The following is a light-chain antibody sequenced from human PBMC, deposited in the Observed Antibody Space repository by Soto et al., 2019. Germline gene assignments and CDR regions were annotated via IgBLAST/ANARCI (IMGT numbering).Light chain of an antibody. CDR2: EVN. CDR3: SSYAGSKTLG. V-gene: IGLV2-8*01. Sequence: QSVLTQPPSASGSPGQSVTISCTGTSSDVGGYNSVSWYQQHPGKAPKLMIYEVNKRPSGVPDRFSASKSDSTASLTVSGLQAEDEAHYYCSSYAGSKTLGFGGGTKLTVL. J-gene: IGLJ2*01. CDR1: SSDVGGYNS.